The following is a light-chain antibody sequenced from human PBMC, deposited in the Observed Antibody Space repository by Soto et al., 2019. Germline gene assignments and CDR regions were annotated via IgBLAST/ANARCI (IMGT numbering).Light chain of an antibody. J-gene: IGKJ1*01. CDR3: QQSYSYPWT. Sequence: AIRMTQSPSSLSASTGDIVTINCRASQGIISYLAWYQQKPGKAPKLLIYAASTLQSGVPSRFSGSGSGTDFTLTISCLQSEDFATYYCQQSYSYPWTFGQGTKVDIK. V-gene: IGKV1-8*01. CDR2: AAS. CDR1: QGIISY.